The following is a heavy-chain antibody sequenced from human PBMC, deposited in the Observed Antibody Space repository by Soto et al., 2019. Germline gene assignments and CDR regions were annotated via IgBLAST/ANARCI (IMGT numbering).Heavy chain of an antibody. CDR3: ASHYASGTNDNWFDP. J-gene: IGHJ5*02. V-gene: IGHV1-18*01. CDR1: GYTFTSYG. D-gene: IGHD3-10*01. Sequence: ASVKVSCKASGYTFTSYGLSWVRQAPGQGLEWMGWISAYNGNTNYAQKLQGRVTMTTDTSTSTAYMELRSLRSDDTAVYYCASHYASGTNDNWFDPWGQGTLVTVSS. CDR2: ISAYNGNT.